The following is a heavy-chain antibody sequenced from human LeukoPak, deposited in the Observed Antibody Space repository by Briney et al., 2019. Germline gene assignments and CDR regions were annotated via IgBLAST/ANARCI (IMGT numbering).Heavy chain of an antibody. Sequence: ASVKVSCKASGYTFSSYGISWVRQAPGQGLEWMGWISAYNGNTNFAQEFQGRVTMTTDTSTSTASMELRSLRSDDAAVYYCARDQGIYNHRIIDSWGQGTLVTVSS. CDR3: ARDQGIYNHRIIDS. V-gene: IGHV1-18*01. J-gene: IGHJ4*02. CDR2: ISAYNGNT. D-gene: IGHD5-12*01. CDR1: GYTFSSYG.